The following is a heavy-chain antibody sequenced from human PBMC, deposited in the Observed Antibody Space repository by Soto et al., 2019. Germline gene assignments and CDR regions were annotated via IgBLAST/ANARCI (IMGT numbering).Heavy chain of an antibody. D-gene: IGHD4-17*01. CDR2: ISYDGSNK. CDR3: AKERGKSADYFFLYYYYMDV. Sequence: GGSLRLSCAASGFTFSSYGMHWVRQAPGKGLEWVAVISYDGSNKYYADSVKGRFTISRDNSKNTLYLQMNSLRAEDTAVYYCAKERGKSADYFFLYYYYMDVWGKGTTVTVSS. J-gene: IGHJ6*03. V-gene: IGHV3-30*18. CDR1: GFTFSSYG.